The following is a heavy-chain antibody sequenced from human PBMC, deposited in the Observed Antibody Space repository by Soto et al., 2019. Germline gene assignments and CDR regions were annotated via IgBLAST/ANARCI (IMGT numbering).Heavy chain of an antibody. CDR3: AREYSRGVDV. J-gene: IGHJ6*02. V-gene: IGHV4-30-4*01. CDR1: GGSISNSDYY. CDR2: IYGSGST. D-gene: IGHD2-21*01. Sequence: QVQLQESGPGLVKPSQTLSLTCTVSGGSISNSDYYWSWIRQPPGKGLEWIGYIYGSGSTYYNPSLKGRVTISVDTSKNQCPLKLSSVTAADTAVYYCAREYSRGVDVWGQGTTVTVSS.